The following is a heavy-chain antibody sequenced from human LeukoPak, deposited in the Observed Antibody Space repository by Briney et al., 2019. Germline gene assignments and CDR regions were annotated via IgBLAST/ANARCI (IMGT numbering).Heavy chain of an antibody. CDR3: ARSQYRALDI. Sequence: SETLSLTCTVSGGSISSYYWSWIRQPPGKGLEWIGYIYYSGSTNYNPSLKSRVTISVDTSKNQFSLKLSSVTAADTAVYYCARSQYRALDIWGQGTMVTVSS. CDR1: GGSISSYY. D-gene: IGHD3-16*02. J-gene: IGHJ3*02. CDR2: IYYSGST. V-gene: IGHV4-59*01.